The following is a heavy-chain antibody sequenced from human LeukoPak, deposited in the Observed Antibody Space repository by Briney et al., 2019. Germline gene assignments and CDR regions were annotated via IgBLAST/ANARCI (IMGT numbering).Heavy chain of an antibody. D-gene: IGHD5-18*01. Sequence: GGSLRLSCRTSGFTFDDYAMNWVRQAPGKGLEWVGLIRSKAYGATTEYAASVTGRFSISRDDSKSIVYLQMNSLTTEDTAVYYCSRGTAYYFDFWGQGTLVTVSS. V-gene: IGHV3-49*04. CDR2: IRSKAYGATT. J-gene: IGHJ4*02. CDR1: GFTFDDYA. CDR3: SRGTAYYFDF.